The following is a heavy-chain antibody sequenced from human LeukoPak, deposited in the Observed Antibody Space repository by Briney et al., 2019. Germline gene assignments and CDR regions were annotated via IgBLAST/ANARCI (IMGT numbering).Heavy chain of an antibody. V-gene: IGHV4-59*01. CDR3: ALRPYYYDSSRHDY. D-gene: IGHD3-22*01. Sequence: SETLSLTCTVSGDSISSYYWNWIRQPPGKGLEWIGYIYYSGSTNYNPSLKSRVTISVDTSKNQFSLKLSSVTAADTAVYYCALRPYYYDSSRHDYWGQGTLVTVSS. CDR2: IYYSGST. CDR1: GDSISSYY. J-gene: IGHJ4*02.